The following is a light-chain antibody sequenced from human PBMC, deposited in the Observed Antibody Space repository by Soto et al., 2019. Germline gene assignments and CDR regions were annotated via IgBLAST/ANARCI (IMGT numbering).Light chain of an antibody. V-gene: IGLV1-40*01. CDR3: QACDGSLSAHV. J-gene: IGLJ1*01. CDR2: SNN. Sequence: QSVLTQPPSVSGAPGQRVTISCTGSSSNIGAGYDVHWYQQLPGTAPKLLIYSNNNRPSGVPDRFSDSKSGTSASLAITGLQAEDEADYYCQACDGSLSAHVFGTGTKLTVL. CDR1: SSNIGAGYD.